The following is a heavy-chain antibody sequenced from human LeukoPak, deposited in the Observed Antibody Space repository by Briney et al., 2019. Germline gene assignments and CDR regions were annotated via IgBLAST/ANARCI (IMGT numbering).Heavy chain of an antibody. CDR1: GFTFSSYG. CDR3: AKLDTAMVRNYFDY. CDR2: IRYDGSNK. V-gene: IGHV3-30*02. Sequence: GSLRLPCAASGFTFSSYGMHWVRQAPGKGLEWVAFIRYDGSNKYYADSVKGRFTISRDNSKNTLYLQMNSLRAEDTAVYYCAKLDTAMVRNYFDYWGQGTLVTVSS. J-gene: IGHJ4*02. D-gene: IGHD5-18*01.